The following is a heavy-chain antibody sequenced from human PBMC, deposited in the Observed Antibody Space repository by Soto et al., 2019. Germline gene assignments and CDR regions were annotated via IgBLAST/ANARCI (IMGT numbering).Heavy chain of an antibody. J-gene: IGHJ5*02. CDR3: ARDPVPGLRYFDWLLYGWFDP. CDR2: IWYDGSNK. D-gene: IGHD3-9*01. CDR1: GFTFSSYG. V-gene: IGHV3-33*01. Sequence: GGSLRLSCAASGFTFSSYGMHWVRQAPGKGLEWVAVIWYDGSNKYYADSVKGRFTISRDNSKNTLYLQMNSLRAEDTAVYYCARDPVPGLRYFDWLLYGWFDPWGQGTLVTVSS.